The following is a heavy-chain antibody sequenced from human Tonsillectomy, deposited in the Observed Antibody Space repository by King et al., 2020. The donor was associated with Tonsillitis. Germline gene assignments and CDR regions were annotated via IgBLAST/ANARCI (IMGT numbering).Heavy chain of an antibody. V-gene: IGHV3-30*03. CDR2: ISYDGSNK. CDR1: GFTFSSYG. Sequence: QLVQSGGGVVQPGRSLRLSCAASGFTFSSYGMHWVRQAPGEGLEWVAVISYDGSNKYYADSVKGRFTISRDNSKNTLYLQMNSLRAEDTAVYYCATWDLPIFLWGQGTLVTVSS. CDR3: ATWDLPIFL. D-gene: IGHD2-21*01. J-gene: IGHJ4*02.